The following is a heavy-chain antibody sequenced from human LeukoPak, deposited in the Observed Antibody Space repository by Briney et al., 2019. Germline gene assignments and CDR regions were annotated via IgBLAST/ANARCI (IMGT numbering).Heavy chain of an antibody. CDR3: ARGREKYYGSGSYGY. D-gene: IGHD3-10*01. V-gene: IGHV4-59*01. CDR1: GGSINSYY. Sequence: SETLSLTCTVSGGSINSYYWTWIRRPPGKGLEWIGYIHYSGSTNYNPSLKSRVTISVDTSKNQFSLNLSSVTAADTAVYYCARGREKYYGSGSYGYWGQGILVTVSS. CDR2: IHYSGST. J-gene: IGHJ4*02.